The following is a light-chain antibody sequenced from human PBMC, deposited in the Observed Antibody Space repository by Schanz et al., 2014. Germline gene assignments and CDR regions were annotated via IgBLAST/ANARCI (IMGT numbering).Light chain of an antibody. CDR1: SSDVGGYNY. V-gene: IGLV2-8*01. J-gene: IGLJ1*01. CDR2: EVS. CDR3: HSYDTSLAGQV. Sequence: QSALTQPPSASGSPGQSVTISCAGTSSDVGGYNYVSWYQQHPGKAPKLMIYEVSKRPSGVPDRFSGSKSGNTASLTVSGLQAEDEADYYCHSYDTSLAGQVFGTGTKLTVL.